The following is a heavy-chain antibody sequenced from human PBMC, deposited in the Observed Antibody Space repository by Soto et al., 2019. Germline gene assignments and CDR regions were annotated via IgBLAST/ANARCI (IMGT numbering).Heavy chain of an antibody. CDR3: VRVFGSIDY. CDR1: GYTFTTYD. V-gene: IGHV1-8*01. CDR2: MNPKSGYT. Sequence: QVQLVQSGAEVKKPGASVKVSCKASGYTFTTYDINWVRQATGQRLEWVGWMNPKSGYTGFAQKFQGRVSMTRDTSINTAYMELSSLRSEDTAVYYCVRVFGSIDYWGQGPLVTVSS. D-gene: IGHD3-10*02. J-gene: IGHJ4*02.